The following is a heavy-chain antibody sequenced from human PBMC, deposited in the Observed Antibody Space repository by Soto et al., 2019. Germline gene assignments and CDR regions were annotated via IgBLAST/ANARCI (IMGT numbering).Heavy chain of an antibody. CDR1: GFTSSDHY. CDR3: ARDHFCSSTNCVRGFDR. Sequence: EVQLVESGGGLVQPGGSLRLSCAASGFTSSDHYMDWVRQAPGKGLEWVGRSRSKTHSYTTSYAASVEGRFTISRDESKNSLYLQMNSLKTEDTAVYFCARDHFCSSTNCVRGFDRWGQGTMVTVSS. J-gene: IGHJ3*01. CDR2: SRSKTHSYTT. V-gene: IGHV3-72*01. D-gene: IGHD2-2*01.